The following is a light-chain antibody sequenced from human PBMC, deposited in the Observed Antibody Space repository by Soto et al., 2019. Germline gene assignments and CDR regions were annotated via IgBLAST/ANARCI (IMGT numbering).Light chain of an antibody. CDR3: QQVDSYPIT. CDR1: QGIRNP. J-gene: IGKJ5*01. V-gene: IGKV1-9*01. CDR2: LAS. Sequence: IHFTQSPSSLSASVGDRVTITCRASQGIRNPLAWYQQKPGKGPKLLIYLASTLQSGVPSRFSGSGSGTDFTLTISSLQPEDFATYYCQQVDSYPITFGQGTRLEIK.